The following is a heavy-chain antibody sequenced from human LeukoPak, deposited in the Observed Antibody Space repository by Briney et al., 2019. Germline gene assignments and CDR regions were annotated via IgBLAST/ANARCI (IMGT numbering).Heavy chain of an antibody. CDR2: INPNSGDT. V-gene: IGHV1-2*02. J-gene: IGHJ2*01. D-gene: IGHD4-17*01. Sequence: ASVKVSCKASGYTFTGYYMHWVRQAPGRGLEWMGWINPNSGDTKYAQKFQGRVTMTRDTSISTAYMELSRLRSDDTAVYYCTRALTTVATWMYLWGRGTLVTVSS. CDR1: GYTFTGYY. CDR3: TRALTTVATWMYL.